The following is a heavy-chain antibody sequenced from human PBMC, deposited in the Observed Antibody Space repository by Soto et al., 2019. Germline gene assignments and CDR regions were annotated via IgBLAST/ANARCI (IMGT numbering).Heavy chain of an antibody. CDR3: PRDPNTLYSSWSNWLDP. Sequence: PGGSLRLSCAASGFTFSSYEMNWVRQAPGKGLEWVSYISSSGSTIYYADSVKGRFTISRDNAKNSLYLQMNSLGAEDTAVYYFPRDPNTLYSSWSNWLDPWGQGTLFTVYS. CDR1: GFTFSSYE. V-gene: IGHV3-48*03. CDR2: ISSSGSTI. D-gene: IGHD6-6*01. J-gene: IGHJ5*02.